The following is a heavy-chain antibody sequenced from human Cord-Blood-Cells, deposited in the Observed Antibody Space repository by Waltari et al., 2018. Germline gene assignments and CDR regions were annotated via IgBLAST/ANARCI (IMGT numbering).Heavy chain of an antibody. CDR1: GGTSSSYA. CDR2: IIPIFGTA. J-gene: IGHJ4*02. V-gene: IGHV1-69*01. D-gene: IGHD4-17*01. Sequence: QVQLVQSGAEVKKPGSSVKVSCKASGGTSSSYAISWVRPAPGQGLEWMGGIIPIFGTANYAQKFQGRVTITADESTSTAYMELSSLRSEDTAVYYCARDDYGGNYYFDYWGQGTMVTVSS. CDR3: ARDDYGGNYYFDY.